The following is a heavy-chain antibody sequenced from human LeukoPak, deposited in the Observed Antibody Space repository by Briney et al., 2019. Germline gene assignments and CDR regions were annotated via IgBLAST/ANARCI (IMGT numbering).Heavy chain of an antibody. Sequence: GGSLRLSCAASGFTVSSNYMSWVRQAPGKGLEWVSVIYSGGSTYYADSVKGRFTISRDNSKNTLYLQMNSLRAEDTAVYYCASQEYSGSYYGASDIWGQGTMVTVSS. J-gene: IGHJ3*02. CDR3: ASQEYSGSYYGASDI. CDR2: IYSGGST. CDR1: GFTVSSNY. D-gene: IGHD1-26*01. V-gene: IGHV3-53*01.